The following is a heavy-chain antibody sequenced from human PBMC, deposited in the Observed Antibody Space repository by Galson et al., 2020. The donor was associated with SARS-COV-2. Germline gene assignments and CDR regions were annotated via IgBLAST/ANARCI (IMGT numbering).Heavy chain of an antibody. CDR2: IFWDDDK. CDR3: AHMQWFRPFH. CDR1: GFPLLTRAVS. D-gene: IGHD3-10*01. Sequence: SGPTLLKPTHTLTLTRTFSGFPLLTRAVSVDWNRPPPDNALEWLARIFWDDDKRYSPSLKSRLTITKDTSKNQVVLTVTNMDPVDTATYYCAHMQWFRPFHSRQGTLVTGSS. V-gene: IGHV2-5*02. J-gene: IGHJ1*01.